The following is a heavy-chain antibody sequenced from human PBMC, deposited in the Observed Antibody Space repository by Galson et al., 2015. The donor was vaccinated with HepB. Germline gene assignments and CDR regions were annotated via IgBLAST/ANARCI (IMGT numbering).Heavy chain of an antibody. V-gene: IGHV3-15*01. Sequence: SLRLSCAASGFTFSNAWMSWVRQAPGKGLEWVGRIKSKTDGGTTDYAAPVKGRFTISRDDSKNTLYLQMNSLKTEDTAVYYCTTGWRQWLVLNYYGMDVWGQGTTVTVSS. CDR2: IKSKTDGGTT. CDR3: TTGWRQWLVLNYYGMDV. J-gene: IGHJ6*02. CDR1: GFTFSNAW. D-gene: IGHD6-19*01.